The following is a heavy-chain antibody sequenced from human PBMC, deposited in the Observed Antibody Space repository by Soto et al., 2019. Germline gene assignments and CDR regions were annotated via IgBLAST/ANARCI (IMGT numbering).Heavy chain of an antibody. CDR3: TQGDYDTTGWFDP. J-gene: IGHJ5*02. V-gene: IGHV1-69*01. CDR1: RDTFTSYS. D-gene: IGHD3-22*01. CDR2: IIPIFGTA. Sequence: QVPLVQSGAEVKKPESSLNISCKASRDTFTSYSINWVRQAPGQGLEWMGGIIPIFGTANYAQKFKDRVTITADESTNTAYMALTSLRPDDTAVYYCTQGDYDTTGWFDPWGQGTLVTVSS.